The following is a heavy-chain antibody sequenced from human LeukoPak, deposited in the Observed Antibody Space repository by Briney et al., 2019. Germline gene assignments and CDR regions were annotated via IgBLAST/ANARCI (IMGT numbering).Heavy chain of an antibody. Sequence: ASVKVSCKASGYTFTGYDISWVRQAPGQGLEWMGWISAFNGNTNYAQKLQGRVTMTTDTSTSTAYMELRSLRSDDTAVYYCARRMLSGYEEIGYWGQGTLVTVSS. J-gene: IGHJ4*02. D-gene: IGHD5-12*01. CDR3: ARRMLSGYEEIGY. CDR2: ISAFNGNT. CDR1: GYTFTGYD. V-gene: IGHV1-18*01.